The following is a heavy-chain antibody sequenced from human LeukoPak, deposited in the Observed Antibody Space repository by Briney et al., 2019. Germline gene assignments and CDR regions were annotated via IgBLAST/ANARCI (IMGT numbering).Heavy chain of an antibody. D-gene: IGHD2-2*01. CDR3: ARRYCSSTSCYHNWFDP. CDR1: GYTFTSYG. CDR2: ISAYNGNT. J-gene: IGHJ5*02. Sequence: ASVKVSCKASGYTFTSYGISWVRQAPGQGLEWMGWISAYNGNTNYAQKLQGRVTMTTDTSTSTAYMEQRSLRSDDTAVYYCARRYCSSTSCYHNWFDPWGQGTLVTVSS. V-gene: IGHV1-18*01.